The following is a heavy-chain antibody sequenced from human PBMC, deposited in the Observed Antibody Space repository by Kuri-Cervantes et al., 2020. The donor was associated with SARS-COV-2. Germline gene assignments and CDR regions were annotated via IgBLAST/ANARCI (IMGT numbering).Heavy chain of an antibody. CDR3: AGGYTGWISN. J-gene: IGHJ4*02. CDR2: IYISGST. CDR1: GDSISSYY. Sequence: GSLRFSCTVSGDSISSYYWSWIRQPAGKGLEWIGRIYISGSTNYNPSLESRVTMSIDTSRNQFSLRLSSVTAADTAVYYCAGGYTGWISNWGQGTLVTVSS. V-gene: IGHV4-4*07. D-gene: IGHD2-2*03.